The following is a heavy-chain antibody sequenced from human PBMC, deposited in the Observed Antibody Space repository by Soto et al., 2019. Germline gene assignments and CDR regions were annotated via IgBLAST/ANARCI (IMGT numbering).Heavy chain of an antibody. CDR2: LWYDGNKK. Sequence: GGSLRLSCEASGFTFETYGVHWVRQAPGKGLEWVAVLWYDGNKKSYADSVKGRFTVSRDSSKNTLYLQMNSLRAEDTAVYYCARDDRASGWYVAMDVWGQGATVTVSS. D-gene: IGHD6-19*01. CDR1: GFTFETYG. J-gene: IGHJ6*02. V-gene: IGHV3-33*01. CDR3: ARDDRASGWYVAMDV.